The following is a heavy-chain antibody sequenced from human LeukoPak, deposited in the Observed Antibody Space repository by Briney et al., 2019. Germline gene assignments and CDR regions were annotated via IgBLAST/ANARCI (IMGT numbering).Heavy chain of an antibody. J-gene: IGHJ4*02. CDR1: GYTFTSYY. D-gene: IGHD5-18*01. CDR2: INPSGGST. CDR3: ARDPRGYSYGHGVFDY. V-gene: IGHV1-46*01. Sequence: GASVKVSCKASGYTFTSYYMHWVRQAPGQGLEWMGIINPSGGSTSYAQKFQGRVTMTRDTSTSTVYMELSSLRSEDTAVYYCARDPRGYSYGHGVFDYWGQGTLVTVSS.